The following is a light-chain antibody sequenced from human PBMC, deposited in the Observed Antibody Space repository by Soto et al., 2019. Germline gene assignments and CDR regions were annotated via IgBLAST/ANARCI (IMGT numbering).Light chain of an antibody. CDR3: PQYNSWFRT. CDR2: GAS. CDR1: QSVSSN. V-gene: IGKV3-15*01. Sequence: EIVMTQSPATLSVSPGERATLSCRASQSVSSNLAWYQQKPGQAPRLLIYGASTRATGIPARFSGSGSGTEFTLTISNLQPEDFAVYYCPQYNSWFRTFGQGTKVEIK. J-gene: IGKJ1*01.